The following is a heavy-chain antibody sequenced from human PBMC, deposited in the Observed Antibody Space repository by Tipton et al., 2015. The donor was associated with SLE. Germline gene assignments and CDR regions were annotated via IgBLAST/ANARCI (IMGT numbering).Heavy chain of an antibody. CDR3: ARGFYYDLWTTHYNEKTRITFYFGI. J-gene: IGHJ4*02. D-gene: IGHD3/OR15-3a*01. CDR1: DGSISSRDDY. CDR2: ISFSGRT. V-gene: IGHV4-39*07. Sequence: TLSLTCTVSDGSISSRDDYWGWIRQSPGKGLEWIGSISFSGRTYYSSSLKSRVTISLDTSKNQFSLRLSSVTAADTAVYYCARGFYYDLWTTHYNEKTRITFYFGIWGQGTLVTVSS.